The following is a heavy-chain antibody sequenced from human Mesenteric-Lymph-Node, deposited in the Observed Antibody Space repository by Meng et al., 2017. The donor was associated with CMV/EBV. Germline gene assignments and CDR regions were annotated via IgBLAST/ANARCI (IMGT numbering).Heavy chain of an antibody. D-gene: IGHD5-24*01. CDR2: IGSAGAT. CDR3: ARDPRWLQLNSYFDY. V-gene: IGHV3-13*03. Sequence: GGSLRLSCAACGFTFSRNDIFWVRQPTGQGLEWVSAIGSAGATYYPGSVKGQFTISRDNSKNTLYLQMNSLRAEDTAVYYCARDPRWLQLNSYFDYWGQGTLVTVSS. J-gene: IGHJ4*02. CDR1: GFTFSRND.